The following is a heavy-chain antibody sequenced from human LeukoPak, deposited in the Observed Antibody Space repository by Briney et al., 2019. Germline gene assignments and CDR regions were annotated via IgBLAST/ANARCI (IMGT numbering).Heavy chain of an antibody. CDR3: ARGFYGYYYDSSGSNYFDY. CDR2: INHSGST. D-gene: IGHD3-22*01. V-gene: IGHV4-34*01. Sequence: PSETLSLTCAVYGGSFSGYYGSWIRQPPGKGLEWIGEINHSGSTNYNPSLKSRVTISVDTSKNQFSLKLSSVTAADTAVYYCARGFYGYYYDSSGSNYFDYWGQGTLVTVSS. CDR1: GGSFSGYY. J-gene: IGHJ4*02.